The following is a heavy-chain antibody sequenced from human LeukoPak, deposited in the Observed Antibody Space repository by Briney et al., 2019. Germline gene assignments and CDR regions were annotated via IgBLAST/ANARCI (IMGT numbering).Heavy chain of an antibody. D-gene: IGHD1-26*01. V-gene: IGHV4-34*01. Sequence: SETLSLTCAVYGGSFSGYYWTWVRQSPGKGLEWIGKVSHSGSTSYNPSLKSRVTISVDTSKNQFSLKLSSVTAADTAVYYCARGEGSGSYYPYFDYWGQGTLVTVSS. CDR1: GGSFSGYY. CDR3: ARGEGSGSYYPYFDY. J-gene: IGHJ4*02. CDR2: VSHSGST.